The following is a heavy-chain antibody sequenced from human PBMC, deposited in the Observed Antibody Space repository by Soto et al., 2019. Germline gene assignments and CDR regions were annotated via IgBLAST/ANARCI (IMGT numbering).Heavy chain of an antibody. CDR2: INPSGIT. J-gene: IGHJ4*02. V-gene: IGHV4-4*07. CDR1: GASISNYF. D-gene: IGHD3-16*01. CDR3: ARESVGERPLDY. Sequence: QVQLQESGPGLVKPSETLSLTCTVSGASISNYFLPWIRQPPGKGLEWIGRINPSGITNYNPSLKSRFTMSVDTSKNQFSLKLTSVTAADTAVYYCARESVGERPLDYWGQGTLVTVSS.